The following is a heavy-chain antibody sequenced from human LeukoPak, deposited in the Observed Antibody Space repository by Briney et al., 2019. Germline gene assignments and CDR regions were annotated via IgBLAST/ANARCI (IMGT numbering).Heavy chain of an antibody. J-gene: IGHJ4*02. CDR1: GSTFTNYY. CDR3: ARDIVATIRGLMY. V-gene: IGHV1-46*01. CDR2: INPSGDTT. Sequence: ASVKASFKASGSTFTNYYMHWVRQAPGQGLEWMGIINPSGDTTSYAQKFQGRVTVTRDTSTSTVFMDLSSLRSEDTAVYYCARDIVATIRGLMYWGQGTLVTVSS. D-gene: IGHD5-12*01.